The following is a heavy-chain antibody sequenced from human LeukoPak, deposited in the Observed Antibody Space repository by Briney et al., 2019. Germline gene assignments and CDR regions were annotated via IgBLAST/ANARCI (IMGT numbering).Heavy chain of an antibody. D-gene: IGHD3-10*01. CDR3: ARDSSMLRGPLVIYYFDF. CDR2: ISGGGGAT. J-gene: IGHJ4*02. V-gene: IGHV3-23*01. CDR1: DFSFITYA. Sequence: GGSLRLSCAASDFSFITYAMSWVRQAPGKGLEWASTISGGGGATYYADSVKGRFTISRDNSKNTLYLQMNSLRVEDTAVYYWARDSSMLRGPLVIYYFDFWGQGTLVTVSS.